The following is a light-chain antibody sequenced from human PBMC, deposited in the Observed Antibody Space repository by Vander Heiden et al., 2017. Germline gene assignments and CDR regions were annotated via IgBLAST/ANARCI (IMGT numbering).Light chain of an antibody. J-gene: IGLJ3*02. Sequence: SYALTQPPPASVSLGPLARITCSGEALPKKYAYWYQQKPGQSPGLGRSKDTERLSGIPERFSGSSSGTIVTFTISGVQAEDEADDYGLSADNSSTPYMVFGSGTKLTVL. CDR1: ALPKKY. CDR3: LSADNSSTPYMV. V-gene: IGLV3-16*01. CDR2: KDT.